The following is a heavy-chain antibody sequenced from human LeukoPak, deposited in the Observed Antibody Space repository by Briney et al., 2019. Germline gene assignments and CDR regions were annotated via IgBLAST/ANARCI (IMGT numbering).Heavy chain of an antibody. Sequence: GGSLRLSCAASGFTFSSYWMSWVRQAPGKGLEWVANIKQDGSEKYYVDSVKGRFTISRDNAKNSLYLQMNSLRAEDTALYYCAKWAAAGSGEYYFDYWGQGTLVTVSS. CDR1: GFTFSSYW. CDR3: AKWAAAGSGEYYFDY. CDR2: IKQDGSEK. V-gene: IGHV3-7*03. J-gene: IGHJ4*02. D-gene: IGHD6-13*01.